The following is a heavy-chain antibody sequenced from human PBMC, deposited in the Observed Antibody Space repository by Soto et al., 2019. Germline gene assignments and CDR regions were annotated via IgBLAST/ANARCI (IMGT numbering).Heavy chain of an antibody. CDR3: ARDYDFWSGPPPPTYYYYGMDV. D-gene: IGHD3-3*01. CDR2: ISAYNGNT. V-gene: IGHV1-18*01. CDR1: GYTFTSYG. Sequence: QVQLVQSGAEVKKPGASVKVSCKASGYTFTSYGIIWVRQAPGQGLEWMGWISAYNGNTNYAQKLQGRVTMTTDTSTSTAYMELRSLRSDDTAVYYCARDYDFWSGPPPPTYYYYGMDVWGQGTTVTVSS. J-gene: IGHJ6*02.